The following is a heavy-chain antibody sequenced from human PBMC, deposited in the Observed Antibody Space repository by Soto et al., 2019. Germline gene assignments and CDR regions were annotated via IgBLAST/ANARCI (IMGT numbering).Heavy chain of an antibody. CDR2: VYPSDSDT. CDR1: GYNFATYW. J-gene: IGHJ5*02. CDR3: ARKNTGFSWFDP. V-gene: IGHV5-51*01. D-gene: IGHD5-12*01. Sequence: PGESLKISCEGSGYNFATYWIAWVRQMPGKGLELMGMVYPSDSDTRFSPSFQGRVTISADTSVNTAYLQWDSLQTSDTAIYFCARKNTGFSWFDPWGQGTLVTVSS.